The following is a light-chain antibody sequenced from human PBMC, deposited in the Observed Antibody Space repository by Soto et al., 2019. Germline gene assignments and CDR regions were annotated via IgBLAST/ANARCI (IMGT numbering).Light chain of an antibody. J-gene: IGKJ1*01. CDR2: DVS. Sequence: EIVLTQSPATLSLSPGERATLPCRASQSVSTSLAWYQQRPGQAPRLLIYDVSNRAAGVPARFSGSGSGTDFTLTISNLEPEDFAIYYCQQYGSSPWTFGQGTKVEIK. CDR3: QQYGSSPWT. V-gene: IGKV3-11*01. CDR1: QSVSTS.